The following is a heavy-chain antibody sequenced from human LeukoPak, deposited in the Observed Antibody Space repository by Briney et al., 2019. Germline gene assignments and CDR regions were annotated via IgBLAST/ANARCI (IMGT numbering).Heavy chain of an antibody. D-gene: IGHD1-26*01. V-gene: IGHV6-1*01. J-gene: IGHJ3*02. CDR1: GDSVSSNSAA. CDR3: ARDLYPLIVGATDAFDI. CDR2: TYYRSKWYN. Sequence: SQTLSLTCAISGDSVSSNSAAWNWIRQSPSRGLEWLGRTYYRSKWYNDYAVSVKSRITINPDTSKNQFSLQLNSVTPEDTAVYYCARDLYPLIVGATDAFDIWGQGTMVTVSS.